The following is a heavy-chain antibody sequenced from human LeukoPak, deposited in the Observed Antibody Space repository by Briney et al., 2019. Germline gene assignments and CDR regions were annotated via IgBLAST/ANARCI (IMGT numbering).Heavy chain of an antibody. Sequence: PGGSLRLSCAASGFTFSSYWMHWVRQGPGKGLVWVSRISTDGSSTDYADSVKGRFTISRENAKNTLYLQMNSLRAEDTAVYYCVRTRTLPIAGGFDTWGQGSLVTVSS. D-gene: IGHD3-16*01. CDR2: ISTDGSST. CDR3: VRTRTLPIAGGFDT. V-gene: IGHV3-74*01. CDR1: GFTFSSYW. J-gene: IGHJ5*02.